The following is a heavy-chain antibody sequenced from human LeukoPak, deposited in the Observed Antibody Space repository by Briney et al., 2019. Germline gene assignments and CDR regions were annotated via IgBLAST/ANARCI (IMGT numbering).Heavy chain of an antibody. Sequence: SETLSLTCTVSGGSISSYYWSWIRQPPRKGLEWIAYIYYSGSTNYKSSLKSRVTISVDTSKNQFSLKLSSVTAADTAVYYCARETSQKGAHYMDVWGKGTTVTISS. D-gene: IGHD3-16*01. CDR1: GGSISSYY. J-gene: IGHJ6*03. CDR2: IYYSGST. V-gene: IGHV4-59*01. CDR3: ARETSQKGAHYMDV.